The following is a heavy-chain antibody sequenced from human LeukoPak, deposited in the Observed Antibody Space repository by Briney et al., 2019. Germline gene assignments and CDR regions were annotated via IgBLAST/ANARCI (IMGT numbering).Heavy chain of an antibody. CDR2: IYYSGST. CDR3: ARGGTTYRYYYYYMDV. J-gene: IGHJ6*03. CDR1: GGSISSYY. D-gene: IGHD1-7*01. V-gene: IGHV4-59*01. Sequence: PSETLSLTCTVSGGSISSYYWSWIRQPPGKGLEWLGYIYYSGSTNYNPSLKSRVTISVDTSKNQFSLKLSSVTAADTAVYYCARGGTTYRYYYYYMDVWGKGTTVTVSS.